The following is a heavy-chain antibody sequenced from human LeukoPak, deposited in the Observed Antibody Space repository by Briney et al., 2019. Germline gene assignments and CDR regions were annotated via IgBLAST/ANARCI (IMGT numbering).Heavy chain of an antibody. D-gene: IGHD5-12*01. CDR2: FYYTWRT. CDR3: ARRGIYSGYDSH. V-gene: IGHV4-39*07. J-gene: IGHJ4*02. Sequence: SETLPLTCSVSGDSISSSGYFWGWIRQPPGKGLEWIGSFYYTWRTYYNPPLKSRVTISVDTPKNQFSLKLSSVTAADTAVYYCARRGIYSGYDSHWGQGTLVTVSS. CDR1: GDSISSSGYF.